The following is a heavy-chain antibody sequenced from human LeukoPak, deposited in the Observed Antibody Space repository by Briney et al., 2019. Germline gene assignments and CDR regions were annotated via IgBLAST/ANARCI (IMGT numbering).Heavy chain of an antibody. CDR1: GFTFSSYW. CDR3: ARTRSRKETYYFDY. CDR2: IKQDGSEK. Sequence: GGSLRLSCAASGFTFSSYWISWVRQAPGKGLEWVANIKQDGSEKYYVDSVKGRFTISRDNAKNSLYLQMNSLRAEDTAVYYCARTRSRKETYYFDYWGQGTLVTVSS. V-gene: IGHV3-7*01. J-gene: IGHJ4*02. D-gene: IGHD4-17*01.